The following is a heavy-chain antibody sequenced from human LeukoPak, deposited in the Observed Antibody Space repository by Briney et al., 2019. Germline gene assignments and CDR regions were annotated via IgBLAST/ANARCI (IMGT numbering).Heavy chain of an antibody. D-gene: IGHD5-24*01. Sequence: SETLSLTCTVSGGSISSGSYYWVWIRQPPGKGLEWIGTIYYSGTTYYNPSLKSRVTISVDTSKNQFSLKLTSVTAADTAVYYCARLHLPATRFDYWGQGTLVTVSS. V-gene: IGHV4-39*07. CDR1: GGSISSGSYY. J-gene: IGHJ4*02. CDR3: ARLHLPATRFDY. CDR2: IYYSGTT.